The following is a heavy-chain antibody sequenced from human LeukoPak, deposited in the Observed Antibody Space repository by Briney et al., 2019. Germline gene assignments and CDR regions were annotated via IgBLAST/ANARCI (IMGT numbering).Heavy chain of an antibody. CDR3: ARTGVGGYSYGFIDY. D-gene: IGHD5-18*01. V-gene: IGHV1-18*01. CDR2: ISAYNGNT. J-gene: IGHJ4*02. Sequence: VASVKVSCKASGYTFTSFGISWVRQAPGQGLEWMGWISAYNGNTNYAQKLQGRVTMTTDTFTSTAYMELRSLRSDDTAVYYCARTGVGGYSYGFIDYWGQGTLVTVSS. CDR1: GYTFTSFG.